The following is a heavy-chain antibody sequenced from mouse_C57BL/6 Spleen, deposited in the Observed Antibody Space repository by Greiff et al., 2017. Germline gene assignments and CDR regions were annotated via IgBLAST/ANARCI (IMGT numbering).Heavy chain of an antibody. J-gene: IGHJ2*01. V-gene: IGHV1-76*01. CDR2: IYPGSGNT. Sequence: LMESGAELVRPGASVKLSCKASGYTFTGSYINWVKQRPGQGLVWIARIYPGSGNTYYNEKFKGKATLTAEKSSSTAYMQLSSLTSEDSAVYFCAREVGSYFDYWGQGTTLTVSS. CDR1: GYTFTGSY. D-gene: IGHD1-1*01. CDR3: AREVGSYFDY.